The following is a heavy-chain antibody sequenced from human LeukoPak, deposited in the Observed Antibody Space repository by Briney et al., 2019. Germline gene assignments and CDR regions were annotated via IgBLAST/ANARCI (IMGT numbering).Heavy chain of an antibody. D-gene: IGHD2-15*01. CDR1: GFTFSSYK. J-gene: IGHJ2*01. CDR3: ARDVLGPGYWYFDI. V-gene: IGHV3-21*01. CDR2: ISSSGGDI. Sequence: GGSLRLSCAASGFTFSSYKMTWVRQAPGKGLESVSSISSSGGDIYYVDSLKGRFTISRDNAKNSLYLQMNSLRADDTAVYYCARDVLGPGYWYFDIWGRGTLVTVSS.